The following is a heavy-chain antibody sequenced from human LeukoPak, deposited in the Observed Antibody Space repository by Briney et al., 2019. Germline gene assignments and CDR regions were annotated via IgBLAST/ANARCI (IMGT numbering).Heavy chain of an antibody. D-gene: IGHD2-2*01. J-gene: IGHJ6*03. CDR2: IYYSGST. V-gene: IGHV4-59*12. Sequence: SETLSLTCTVSGGSISSYYWSWIRQPPGKGLEWIGYIYYSGSTNYNPSLKSRVTISVDTSKNQFSLKLSSMTAADTAVYYCARGRTGYQLLPTKKDYSYYYIDAWGKGTTVTVSS. CDR3: ARGRTGYQLLPTKKDYSYYYIDA. CDR1: GGSISSYY.